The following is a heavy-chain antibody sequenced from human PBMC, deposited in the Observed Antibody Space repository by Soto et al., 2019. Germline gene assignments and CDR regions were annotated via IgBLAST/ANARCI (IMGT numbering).Heavy chain of an antibody. J-gene: IGHJ2*01. D-gene: IGHD4-17*01. CDR3: AEANGDYVGALVWYFDL. Sequence: QVQLVEPGGGLVKPGGSLRLSCAASGFTFSDYYMSWIRQAPGKGLEWVSYISSSGSTIYYADSVKGRFTISRNNTKNSLYLHMNRLRADHTAVYSCAEANGDYVGALVWYFDLWGRGTLVTVSS. CDR2: ISSSGSTI. CDR1: GFTFSDYY. V-gene: IGHV3-11*01.